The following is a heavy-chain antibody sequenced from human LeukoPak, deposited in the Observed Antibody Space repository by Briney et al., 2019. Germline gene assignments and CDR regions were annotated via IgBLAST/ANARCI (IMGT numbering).Heavy chain of an antibody. D-gene: IGHD1-26*01. CDR3: ARSPTKWELLFFDY. Sequence: GGSLRLSCAASGFTVSSNYMSWVRQAPGKGLEWVSVIYSGGSTYYADSVKGRFTISRDNSKNTLYLQMNSLRAEDTAVYYCARSPTKWELLFFDYWGQGTLVTVSS. J-gene: IGHJ4*02. CDR1: GFTVSSNY. CDR2: IYSGGST. V-gene: IGHV3-66*02.